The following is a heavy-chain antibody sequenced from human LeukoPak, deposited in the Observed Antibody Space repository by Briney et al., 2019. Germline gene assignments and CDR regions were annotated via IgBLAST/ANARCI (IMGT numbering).Heavy chain of an antibody. CDR3: ARPRRSGGGYYMDV. J-gene: IGHJ6*03. CDR1: GYSISSGYY. CDR2: IYYSGST. Sequence: PSETLSLTCTVSGYSISSGYYWSWIRQPPGKGLEWIGYIYYSGSTNYNPSLKSQVTISVDTSKSQFSLKLSSVTAADTAVYYCARPRRSGGGYYMDVWGKGTTVTVSS. V-gene: IGHV4-61*01. D-gene: IGHD3-3*01.